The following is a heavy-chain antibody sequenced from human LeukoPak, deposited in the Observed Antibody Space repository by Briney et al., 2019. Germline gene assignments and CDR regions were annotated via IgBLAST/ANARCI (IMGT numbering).Heavy chain of an antibody. Sequence: ASVKVSCKASGYSFINYDIHWVRQAAGQGLEWMGWMNPNSGNTGYTQKFQGRDTMTRDTSVSTAYMELSSLRYEDTAIYYCARAHSRENMPTANTGCWFDPWGQGTLVTVSS. CDR2: MNPNSGNT. D-gene: IGHD5-18*01. CDR1: GYSFINYD. J-gene: IGHJ5*02. V-gene: IGHV1-8*01. CDR3: ARAHSRENMPTANTGCWFDP.